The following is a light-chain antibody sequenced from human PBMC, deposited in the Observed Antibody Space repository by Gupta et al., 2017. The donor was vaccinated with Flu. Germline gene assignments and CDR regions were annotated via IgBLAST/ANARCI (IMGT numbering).Light chain of an antibody. V-gene: IGKV3-11*01. Sequence: DIVLTQSPATLSLSPGARATRSCRASQSVSTYLACYQHKPGQAPRLLIYDTPNSATGITARFCGCGYGIYITLTTSSREPEDFAVYSSQQSGDWPPITFGPGTXLEIK. CDR2: DTP. CDR3: QQSGDWPPIT. CDR1: QSVSTY. J-gene: IGKJ5*01.